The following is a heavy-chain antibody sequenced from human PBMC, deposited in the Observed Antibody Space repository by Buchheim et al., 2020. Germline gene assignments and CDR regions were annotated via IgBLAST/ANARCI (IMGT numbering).Heavy chain of an antibody. Sequence: QVQLQESGPGLVKPSGTLSLTCAVSGGSISSSNWWSWVRQPPGKGLEWIGYIYYSGSTNYNPSLKSRVTISVDTSKNQFSLKLSSVTAADTAVYYCARESAADEAWRWFDPWGQGTL. V-gene: IGHV4-4*02. CDR3: ARESAADEAWRWFDP. J-gene: IGHJ5*02. D-gene: IGHD6-13*01. CDR2: IYYSGST. CDR1: GGSISSSNW.